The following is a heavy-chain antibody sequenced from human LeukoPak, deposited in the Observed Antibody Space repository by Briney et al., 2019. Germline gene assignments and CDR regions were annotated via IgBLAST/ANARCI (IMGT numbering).Heavy chain of an antibody. CDR3: ATPSGYDRGDAFDI. CDR1: GFTFSSYW. V-gene: IGHV3-66*01. CDR2: IYSGGFT. Sequence: PGGSLRLSCAASGFTFSSYWMSWVRQAPGKGLEWVSVIYSGGFTYYADSVKGRFTISRDSSKDTLYLQMNSLRAEDTAVYYCATPSGYDRGDAFDIWGQGTMVTVSS. J-gene: IGHJ3*02. D-gene: IGHD5-12*01.